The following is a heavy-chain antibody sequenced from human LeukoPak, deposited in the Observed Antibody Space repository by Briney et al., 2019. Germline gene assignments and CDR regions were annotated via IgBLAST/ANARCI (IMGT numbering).Heavy chain of an antibody. D-gene: IGHD1-26*01. CDR1: GFTFSSYA. CDR3: AKDRSSGSYYFDY. J-gene: IGHJ4*02. CDR2: ISGSGGST. V-gene: IGHV3-23*01. Sequence: GGSLRLSCAASGFTFSSYAMSWVLQAPGKGLEWVSAISGSGGSTYYADSVKGRFTISRDNSKNTLYLQMNSLRAEDTAVYYCAKDRSSGSYYFDYWGQGTLVTVSS.